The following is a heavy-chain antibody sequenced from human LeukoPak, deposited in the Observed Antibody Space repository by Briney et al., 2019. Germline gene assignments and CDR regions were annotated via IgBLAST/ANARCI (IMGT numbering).Heavy chain of an antibody. CDR1: GGSFSGYY. D-gene: IGHD6-13*01. J-gene: IGHJ6*03. CDR2: INHSGST. Sequence: PSETLSLTCAVYGGSFSGYYWSWIRQPPGKGLEWIGEINHSGSTNYNPSLKSRVTISVDTSKNQFSLKLSSVTAADTAVYYCARAIAAAGTWYYYYYYMDVWGKGTTVTVSS. CDR3: ARAIAAAGTWYYYYYYMDV. V-gene: IGHV4-34*01.